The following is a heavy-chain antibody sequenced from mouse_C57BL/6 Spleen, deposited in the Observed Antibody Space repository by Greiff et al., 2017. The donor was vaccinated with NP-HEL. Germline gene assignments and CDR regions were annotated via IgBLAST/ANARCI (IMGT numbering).Heavy chain of an antibody. J-gene: IGHJ2*01. CDR1: GYTFTSYW. CDR2: IYPSDSET. Sequence: QVQLQQPGAELVRPGSSVKLSCKASGYTFTSYWMDWVKQRPGQGLEWIGNIYPSDSETHYNQKFKDKATLTVDKSSSTAYMQLSSLTSEDSAVYYCARGGRYYFDYWGQGTTLTVCS. V-gene: IGHV1-61*01. CDR3: ARGGRYYFDY.